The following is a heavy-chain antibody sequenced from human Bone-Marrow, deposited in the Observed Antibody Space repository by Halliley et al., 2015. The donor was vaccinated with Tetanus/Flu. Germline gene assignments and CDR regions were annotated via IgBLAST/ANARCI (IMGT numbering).Heavy chain of an antibody. V-gene: IGHV3-30*01. CDR2: YDGTNK. CDR3: VRGPDPFQGYSSEWGFDY. D-gene: IGHD5-18*01. J-gene: IGHJ4*02. Sequence: YDGTNKYYADSVQGRFTISRDNSKNPLYLQMNSLRGEDTAVFYCVRGPDPFQGYSSEWGFDYWGQGTLVTVSS.